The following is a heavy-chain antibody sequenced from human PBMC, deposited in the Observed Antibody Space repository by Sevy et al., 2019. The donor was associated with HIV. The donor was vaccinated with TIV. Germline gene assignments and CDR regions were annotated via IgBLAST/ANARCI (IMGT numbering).Heavy chain of an antibody. D-gene: IGHD3-10*01. Sequence: GGSLRLSCVASGFTFSNYWMSWVRQAPGKGLEWVANIKPDGSEKYYVDSVKGRFTISRANAKNSLYLQMNSLRAEDTAVYYCARVWVVVRGTPYMTAALDIWGQGTMVTVSS. V-gene: IGHV3-7*01. CDR1: GFTFSNYW. CDR3: ARVWVVVRGTPYMTAALDI. J-gene: IGHJ3*02. CDR2: IKPDGSEK.